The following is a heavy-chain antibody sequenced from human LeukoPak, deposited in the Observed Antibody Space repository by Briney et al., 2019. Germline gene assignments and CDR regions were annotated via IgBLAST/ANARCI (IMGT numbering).Heavy chain of an antibody. V-gene: IGHV3-23*01. CDR1: GFTFDNHA. CDR3: TKVLWGLTLLSSDY. J-gene: IGHJ4*02. Sequence: GRSLRLPCVASGFTFDNHAMTWVRQAPGKGLEWISTISGSGDSTHYAESVQGRFTIFRDNSKNMVFLQMNSLGAEDTALYYCTKVLWGLTLLSSDYWGQGTLVTVSS. CDR2: ISGSGDST. D-gene: IGHD2-21*01.